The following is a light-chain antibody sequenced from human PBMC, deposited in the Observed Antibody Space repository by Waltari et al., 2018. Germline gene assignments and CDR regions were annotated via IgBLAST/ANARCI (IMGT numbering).Light chain of an antibody. V-gene: IGLV2-23*02. CDR1: HSDVGSLAI. CDR3: CSYANYVTF. CDR2: DVT. J-gene: IGLJ2*01. Sequence: QSALIQPASLSGSPGQSITLSCPGLHSDVGSLAIVSWYQQHPGKAPKLIIYDVTKRPSGVSDRFSGSRSGDTASLTISTLQAEDEADYYCCSYANYVTFFGGGTKLTVL.